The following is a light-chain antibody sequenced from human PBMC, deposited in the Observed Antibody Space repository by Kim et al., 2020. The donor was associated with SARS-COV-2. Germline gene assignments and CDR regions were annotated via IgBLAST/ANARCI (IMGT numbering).Light chain of an antibody. Sequence: PGENAPLSCRASQSVSSNFAWYQQKPGQAPRLLIYGASTRATGIPARFSGSGSGTEFTLTISSLQSEDFAVYYCQQYNNWPPITFGQGTRLEIK. CDR3: QQYNNWPPIT. J-gene: IGKJ5*01. V-gene: IGKV3-15*01. CDR2: GAS. CDR1: QSVSSN.